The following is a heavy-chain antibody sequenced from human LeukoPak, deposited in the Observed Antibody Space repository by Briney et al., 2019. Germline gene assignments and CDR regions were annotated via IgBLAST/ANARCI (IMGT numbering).Heavy chain of an antibody. CDR1: GFTFSSYA. CDR3: ARDPSSSSFFDY. V-gene: IGHV3-30-3*01. J-gene: IGHJ4*02. CDR2: ISYDGSNK. Sequence: PGGSLRLSCAASGFTFSSYAMHWVRQAPGKGLEWVAVISYDGSNKYYADSVKGRFTISRDNSKNTLYLQMNSLRAEDTAVYYCARDPSSSSFFDYWGQGTLVTDSS. D-gene: IGHD6-6*01.